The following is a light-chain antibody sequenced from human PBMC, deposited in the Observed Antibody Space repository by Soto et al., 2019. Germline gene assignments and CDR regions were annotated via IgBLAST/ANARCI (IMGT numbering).Light chain of an antibody. Sequence: QSVLTQPPSASGTPGQRVTISCSGSSSNIGSNTVNWYQQLPGTAPNLLIYSNNQRPSGVPDRFSGSKSGTSASLAISGLQSEDETDYYCAAWDDSLNGYVFGTGTKGTVL. J-gene: IGLJ1*01. V-gene: IGLV1-44*01. CDR1: SSNIGSNT. CDR3: AAWDDSLNGYV. CDR2: SNN.